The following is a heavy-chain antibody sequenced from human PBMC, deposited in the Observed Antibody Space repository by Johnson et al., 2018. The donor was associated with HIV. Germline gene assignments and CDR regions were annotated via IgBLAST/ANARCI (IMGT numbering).Heavy chain of an antibody. CDR2: IKSKTDGGTT. V-gene: IGHV3-15*01. J-gene: IGHJ3*02. CDR3: ARDSTPWGGDYVGYGFDI. D-gene: IGHD4-17*01. CDR1: GFIFSNAW. Sequence: VQLVESGGGMVKPGGSLRLSCAASGFIFSNAWMSWVRQAPGKGLEWVGRIKSKTDGGTTDYAAPVKGRFTISRDDSKNTLYLQMNSLRVEDTAVYYCARDSTPWGGDYVGYGFDIWGQGTMVIVSS.